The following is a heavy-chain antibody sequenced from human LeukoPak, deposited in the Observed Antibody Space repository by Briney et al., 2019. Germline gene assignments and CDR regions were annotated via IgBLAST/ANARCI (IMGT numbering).Heavy chain of an antibody. D-gene: IGHD3-22*01. CDR2: INWNGGST. V-gene: IGHV3-20*01. Sequence: SGRSLRLSCVASGFPFFSYGMHWVRQAPGKGLEWVSGINWNGGSTGYADSVKGRFTISRDNAKNSLYLQMNSLRAEDTALYHCARRAYSSGYSPHFDYWGQGTLVTVSS. CDR3: ARRAYSSGYSPHFDY. J-gene: IGHJ4*02. CDR1: GFPFFSYG.